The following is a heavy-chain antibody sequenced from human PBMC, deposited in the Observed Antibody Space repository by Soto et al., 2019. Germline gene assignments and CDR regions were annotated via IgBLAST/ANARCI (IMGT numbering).Heavy chain of an antibody. J-gene: IGHJ4*02. V-gene: IGHV1-2*02. D-gene: IGHD3-22*01. CDR1: GYTFTAYY. Sequence: ASVKVSGKASGYTFTAYYIHWVRQAPGQGLEWMGWINPITGGTNYAPNFQGRVTMTRDTSISTAYMELSSLRSDDTALYYCARNYYDSSDRDYLDYWGQGTLVTVSS. CDR3: ARNYYDSSDRDYLDY. CDR2: INPITGGT.